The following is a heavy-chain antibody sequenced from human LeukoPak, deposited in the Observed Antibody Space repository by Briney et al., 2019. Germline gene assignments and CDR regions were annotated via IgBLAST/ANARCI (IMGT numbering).Heavy chain of an antibody. Sequence: GGSLRLSCAASGFTFSSYAMSWVRQAPGKGLEWVSAISGSGGSTYYADSVKGRFTISRDNSKNTLYLQMNSLRAEDTAVYYCAKLLSVVITTPGDGWGQGTLVTVSS. CDR1: GFTFSSYA. CDR3: AKLLSVVITTPGDG. D-gene: IGHD3-22*01. V-gene: IGHV3-23*01. J-gene: IGHJ4*02. CDR2: ISGSGGST.